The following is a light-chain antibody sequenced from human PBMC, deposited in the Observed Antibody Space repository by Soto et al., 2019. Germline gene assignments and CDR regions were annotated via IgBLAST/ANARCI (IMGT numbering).Light chain of an antibody. V-gene: IGLV2-14*03. CDR1: SSDVGGYNS. CDR2: DVS. CDR3: SSYTSSSTVV. Sequence: QSALTQPASVSGSPGQSITISCTGTSSDVGGYNSVSWYQHHPGKAPKLMIYDVSNRPSGVSNRFSGSKSVNTASLTISGLQAEDEADYYCSSYTSSSTVVFGGGTKLPS. J-gene: IGLJ2*01.